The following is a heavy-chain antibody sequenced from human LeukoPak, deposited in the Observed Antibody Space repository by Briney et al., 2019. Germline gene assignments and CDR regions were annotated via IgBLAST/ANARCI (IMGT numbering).Heavy chain of an antibody. CDR3: AREHGYSYGYNDYMDV. Sequence: PGGSLRLSCAASGFTFSNYNMNWVRQAPGKALEWVSSITSSGTYIFYADSVKGRFTISRDNAKNSLYLQMNSLRAEDTAVYYCAREHGYSYGYNDYMDVWGKGTTVTVSS. J-gene: IGHJ6*03. D-gene: IGHD5-18*01. V-gene: IGHV3-21*01. CDR1: GFTFSNYN. CDR2: ITSSGTYI.